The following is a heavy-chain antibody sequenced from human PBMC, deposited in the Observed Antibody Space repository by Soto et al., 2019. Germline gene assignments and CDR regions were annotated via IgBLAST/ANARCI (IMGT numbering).Heavy chain of an antibody. CDR2: IWYDGSNK. Sequence: PGGSLRLSCAASGFTFSSYGMHWVRQAPGKGLEWVAVIWYDGSNKYYADSVKGRFTISRDNSKNTLYLQMNSLRAEDTAVYYCARDEEGSGEIDYWGQGTLVTVSS. J-gene: IGHJ4*02. V-gene: IGHV3-33*01. D-gene: IGHD6-19*01. CDR3: ARDEEGSGEIDY. CDR1: GFTFSSYG.